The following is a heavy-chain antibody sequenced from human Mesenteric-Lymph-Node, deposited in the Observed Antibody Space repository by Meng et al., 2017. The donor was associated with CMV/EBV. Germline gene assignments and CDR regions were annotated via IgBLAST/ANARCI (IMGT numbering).Heavy chain of an antibody. Sequence: SVKVSCKTSGGTFSDYSISWVRQAPGQGLEWMGGIIPIFDTANYSQKFQGRLTITTDASTSTAYMELSSLRSEDTAFYYCARDHGEIVGTTFYQNYFHPWGQGTLVTVSS. CDR2: IIPIFDTA. V-gene: IGHV1-69*05. CDR1: GGTFSDYS. D-gene: IGHD1-26*01. CDR3: ARDHGEIVGTTFYQNYFHP. J-gene: IGHJ5*02.